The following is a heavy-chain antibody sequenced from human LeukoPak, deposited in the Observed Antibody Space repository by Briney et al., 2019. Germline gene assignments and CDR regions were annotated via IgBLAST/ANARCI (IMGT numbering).Heavy chain of an antibody. CDR2: ICSSSSYI. D-gene: IGHD2-15*01. CDR1: GFTFSSYS. J-gene: IGHJ4*02. V-gene: IGHV3-21*01. Sequence: GGSLRLSCAASGFTFSSYSMNWVRQAPGKGLEWVSPICSSSSYIYYADSVKGRFTISRDNAKNSLYLQMNSLRAEDTAVYYCARGPIVGGRTQLPPDYWGQGTPVTVSS. CDR3: ARGPIVGGRTQLPPDY.